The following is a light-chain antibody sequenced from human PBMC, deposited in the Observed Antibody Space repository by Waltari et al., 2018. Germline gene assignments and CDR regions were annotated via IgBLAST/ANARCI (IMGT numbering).Light chain of an antibody. V-gene: IGLV1-47*01. CDR1: SSNIGNHY. Sequence: QSVLTRPPSASGTPGQRVTISCSGSSSNIGNHYVYWYQHLPGAAPKLLIFKNNQRPAGVPDRFSDSKSGTSASLAISGLRSEDEADYYCAAWDDSLSSLVFGGGTKLSVL. J-gene: IGLJ3*02. CDR2: KNN. CDR3: AAWDDSLSSLV.